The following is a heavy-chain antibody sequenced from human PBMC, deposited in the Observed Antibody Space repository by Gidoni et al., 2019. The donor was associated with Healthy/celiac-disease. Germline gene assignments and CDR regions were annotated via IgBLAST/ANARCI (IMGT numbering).Heavy chain of an antibody. J-gene: IGHJ6*03. Sequence: GSVIYSGGSTYYAASVKGRFTISRDNSKNTLYLQMTSLRAEDTAVYYCASEGASCSSTSCYRKGYYYYMDVWGKGTTVTVSS. CDR2: IYSGGST. V-gene: IGHV3-66*02. D-gene: IGHD2-2*01. CDR3: ASEGASCSSTSCYRKGYYYYMDV.